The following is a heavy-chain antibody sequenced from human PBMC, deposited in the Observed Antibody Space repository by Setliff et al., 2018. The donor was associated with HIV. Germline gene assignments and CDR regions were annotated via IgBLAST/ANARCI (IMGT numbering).Heavy chain of an antibody. Sequence: PSETLSLTCTVSGGSISGYYWSWVRQPPEKRLELIGFIHYSGSSDYNPSLKSRITISVGMSRNQFSLVLSSVTAADTAVYYCARFQAWQLGRRGGYYYYMDVWGKGTTVTVSS. CDR2: IHYSGSS. D-gene: IGHD1-1*01. J-gene: IGHJ6*03. V-gene: IGHV4-59*01. CDR3: ARFQAWQLGRRGGYYYYMDV. CDR1: GGSISGYY.